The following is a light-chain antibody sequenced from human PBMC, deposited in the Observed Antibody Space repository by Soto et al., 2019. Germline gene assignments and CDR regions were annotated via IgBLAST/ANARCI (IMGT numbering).Light chain of an antibody. Sequence: EIVLTQSPGTLSLSPGERATLSCRASQSVNSNYLAWYQHKPGQGPRLLIYAASSRATGIPDRFSGSGSGKDFTLHISRLEPEGFAMDYCQKYGSAFTFGPGTKVDIK. V-gene: IGKV3-20*01. CDR1: QSVNSNY. J-gene: IGKJ3*01. CDR3: QKYGSAFT. CDR2: AAS.